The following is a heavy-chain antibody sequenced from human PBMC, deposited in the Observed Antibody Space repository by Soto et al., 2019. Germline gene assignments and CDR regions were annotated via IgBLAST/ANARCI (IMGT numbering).Heavy chain of an antibody. CDR2: ISGYNGST. D-gene: IGHD3-16*01. CDR1: GYTFSYYA. J-gene: IGHJ4*02. Sequence: ASVKVSCKASGYTFSYYAMSWVRQAPGQGLEWIGWISGYNGSTKNAQKLQGRVTLTTDTSTSTAYMELRSLRSDDTAVYYCARGALAFDYWGQGTMVTV. V-gene: IGHV1-18*01. CDR3: ARGALAFDY.